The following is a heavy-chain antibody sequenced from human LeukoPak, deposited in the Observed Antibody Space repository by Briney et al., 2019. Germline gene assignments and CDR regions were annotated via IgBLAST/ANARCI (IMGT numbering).Heavy chain of an antibody. CDR3: ARAYQRLGGLSFPDQ. V-gene: IGHV7-4-1*02. D-gene: IGHD3-16*02. J-gene: IGHJ5*02. CDR2: INPNTGNP. Sequence: ASVKVSCKASGYTFTSYAMNWVRQAPGQGLEWMGWINPNTGNPTYAQGFTGRFVFSLDTSVSTTYLQISSLKAEDTAVYYCARAYQRLGGLSFPDQWGQGTLASVSS. CDR1: GYTFTSYA.